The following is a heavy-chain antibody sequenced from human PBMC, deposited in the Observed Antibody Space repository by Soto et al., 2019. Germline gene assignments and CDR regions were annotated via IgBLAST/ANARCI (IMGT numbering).Heavy chain of an antibody. CDR2: SSAYNGNT. J-gene: IGHJ5*02. CDR3: ASTRSTVTPRGWFDP. V-gene: IGHV1-18*01. D-gene: IGHD4-17*01. Sequence: QVQLVQSGAEVKKPGASVKVSCKASGYTFTSYGISWVRQAPGQGLEWMGWSSAYNGNTNYAQKLQGRVTMTTDTSTSTAYMELRSLRSDDTAVYYCASTRSTVTPRGWFDPWGQGTLVTVSS. CDR1: GYTFTSYG.